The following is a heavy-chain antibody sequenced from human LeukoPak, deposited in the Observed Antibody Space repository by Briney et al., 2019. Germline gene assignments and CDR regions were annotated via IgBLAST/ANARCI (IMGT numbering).Heavy chain of an antibody. CDR3: ARIKSRAAAGTGPSY. Sequence: GASVKVSCKASGYTFTSYAMNWVRQAPGQGLEWMGWISAYNGNTNYAQKLQGRVTMTTDTSTSTAYMELRSLRSDDTAVYYCARIKSRAAAGTGPSYWGQGTLVTVSS. CDR1: GYTFTSYA. V-gene: IGHV1-18*01. CDR2: ISAYNGNT. J-gene: IGHJ4*02. D-gene: IGHD6-13*01.